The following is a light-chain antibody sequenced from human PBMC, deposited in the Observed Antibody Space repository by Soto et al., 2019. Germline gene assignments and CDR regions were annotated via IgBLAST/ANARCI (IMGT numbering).Light chain of an antibody. CDR2: GVS. CDR1: ISDFVVYNY. J-gene: IGLJ1*01. Sequence: QSALTQPASVSGSPGQSITISCSGTISDFVVYNYVSWYQQHPGKAPKLMLYGVSKRPSGVSNRFSGSKSGDTASLTISGLQAEDEADYYCSSHTLSSALQVFGTGTKLTVL. V-gene: IGLV2-14*01. CDR3: SSHTLSSALQV.